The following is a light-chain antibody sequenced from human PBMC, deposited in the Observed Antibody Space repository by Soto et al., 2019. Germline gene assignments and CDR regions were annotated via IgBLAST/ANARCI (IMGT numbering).Light chain of an antibody. V-gene: IGKV3-20*01. CDR1: QSINTNY. CDR3: QQYTSIPWT. CDR2: GAS. J-gene: IGKJ1*01. Sequence: EIVLTQSPGTLSLSPGERATLSCRASQSINTNYFAWYQQKPGLAPRLLIYGASSRATGIPDRFSGSGSGTDFTLTISRLEPEDVAVYYCQQYTSIPWTFGQGTKVEV.